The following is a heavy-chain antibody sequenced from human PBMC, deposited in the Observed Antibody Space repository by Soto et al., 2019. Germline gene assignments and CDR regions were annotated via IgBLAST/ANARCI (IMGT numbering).Heavy chain of an antibody. CDR1: GGSISTYY. V-gene: IGHV4-59*08. CDR3: ARATAFTGSWDS. CDR2: VFYSGSA. Sequence: SETLSLTCTVSGGSISTYYWNWIRQPPGQGLEWIAYVFYSGSANYNSSLKSRVTISVDTSKNQFSLKLSSVTAADTAVYYCARATAFTGSWDSWGQGALVTVSS. D-gene: IGHD6-13*01. J-gene: IGHJ4*02.